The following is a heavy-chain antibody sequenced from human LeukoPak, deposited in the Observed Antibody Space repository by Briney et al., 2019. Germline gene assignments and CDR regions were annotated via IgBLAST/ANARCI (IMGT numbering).Heavy chain of an antibody. CDR2: ITGNSGRL. D-gene: IGHD2-8*02. CDR3: VITGGRY. CDR1: GFTFDDYA. V-gene: IGHV3-9*01. J-gene: IGHJ4*02. Sequence: GRSLRLSCTTSGFTFDDYAIHWVRQAPGKGLEWVSGITGNSGRLDYAGSVKGRFTISRDNAKNSLYLQMNSLRVEDTALYYCVITGGRYWGQGTLVIVSS.